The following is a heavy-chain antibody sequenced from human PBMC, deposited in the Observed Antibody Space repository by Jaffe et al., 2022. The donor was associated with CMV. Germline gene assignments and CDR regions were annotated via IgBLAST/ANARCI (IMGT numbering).Heavy chain of an antibody. V-gene: IGHV1-8*01. Sequence: QVQLVQSGAEVKKPGASVKVSCKASGYTFTSYDINWVRQATGQGLEWMGWMNPNSGNTGYAQKFQGRVTMTRNTSISTAYMELSSLRSEDTAVYYCARGPYYDFWSGYYNYYYYYGMDVWGQGTTVTVSS. CDR2: MNPNSGNT. D-gene: IGHD3-3*01. CDR3: ARGPYYDFWSGYYNYYYYYGMDV. CDR1: GYTFTSYD. J-gene: IGHJ6*02.